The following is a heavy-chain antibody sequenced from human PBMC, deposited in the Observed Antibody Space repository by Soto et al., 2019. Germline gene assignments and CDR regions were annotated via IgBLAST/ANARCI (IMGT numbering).Heavy chain of an antibody. CDR2: ISGSGGST. V-gene: IGHV3-23*01. CDR3: AALWRGFYRGDY. Sequence: PGGSLRLSCAASGFTFSSWAMTWVRQAPGKGLEWVSGISGSGGSTYYADSVKGRFTISRDNSKNTLYLHMNSLRAEDTAVYYCAALWRGFYRGDYWGQGTLVTVSS. J-gene: IGHJ4*02. CDR1: GFTFSSWA. D-gene: IGHD3-3*01.